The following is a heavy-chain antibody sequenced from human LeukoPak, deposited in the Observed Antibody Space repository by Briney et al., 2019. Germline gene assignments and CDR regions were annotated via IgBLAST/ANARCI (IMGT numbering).Heavy chain of an antibody. J-gene: IGHJ4*02. Sequence: GGSLRLSCAASGFTFSSYAMSWVRQAPGKGLEWVSAISGSGGSTYYADSVKGRFTISRDNAKNTVFLQMNSLRAEDTAVYYCVRDWGYDSSGYWQKYFDTWGQGTLVTVSS. CDR2: ISGSGGST. CDR1: GFTFSSYA. D-gene: IGHD3-22*01. CDR3: VRDWGYDSSGYWQKYFDT. V-gene: IGHV3-23*01.